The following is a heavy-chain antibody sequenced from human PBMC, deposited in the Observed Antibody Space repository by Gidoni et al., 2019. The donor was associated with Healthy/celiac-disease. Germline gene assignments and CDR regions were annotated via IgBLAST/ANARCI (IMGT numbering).Heavy chain of an antibody. CDR3: ARVGAHYDFWRGYYLLSELDY. Sequence: QVQLQQWGAGLLKPPETLYLTCAGDGGGFSGYYWSWIRQPPGKGLEWIGEIYHRGSTNYIPSLKCRVTISVDTSKNQFSLKLCSVTAADTAVYYCARVGAHYDFWRGYYLLSELDYWGQGTLVTVSS. V-gene: IGHV4-34*01. D-gene: IGHD3-3*01. CDR2: IYHRGST. CDR1: GGGFSGYY. J-gene: IGHJ4*02.